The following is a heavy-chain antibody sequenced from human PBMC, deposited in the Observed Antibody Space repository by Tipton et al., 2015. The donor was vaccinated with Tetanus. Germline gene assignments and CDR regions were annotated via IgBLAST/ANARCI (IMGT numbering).Heavy chain of an antibody. J-gene: IGHJ4*02. D-gene: IGHD3-9*01. CDR1: GFTFSSYS. Sequence: SLRLSCAASGFTFSSYSMNWIRQAPGKGLEWVSSISSSSTYIYYADSVKGRFTISRDNAKNSLYLQTNSLRAEDTAVYYCAREATDFLTGSPDYWGQGPLVTVSS. V-gene: IGHV3-21*01. CDR2: ISSSSTYI. CDR3: AREATDFLTGSPDY.